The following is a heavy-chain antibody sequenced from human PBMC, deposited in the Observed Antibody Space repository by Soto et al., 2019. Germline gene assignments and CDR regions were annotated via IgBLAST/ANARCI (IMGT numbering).Heavy chain of an antibody. V-gene: IGHV3-23*01. CDR2: ISVSGDDA. Sequence: EVQLLESGGGLVQPGGSLRLSCAASGFTFNNCAMSWVRQAPGKGLEWVSSISVSGDDAFFADSVKGRFTISRDNSKNTVALQMSSLRVEDTALYYCAPIWWDDGNDVRSYWGQGTLGTVSS. J-gene: IGHJ4*02. D-gene: IGHD1-26*01. CDR1: GFTFNNCA. CDR3: APIWWDDGNDVRSY.